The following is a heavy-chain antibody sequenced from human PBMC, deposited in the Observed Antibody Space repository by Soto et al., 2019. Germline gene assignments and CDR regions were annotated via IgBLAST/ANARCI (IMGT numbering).Heavy chain of an antibody. CDR3: ARDHVNNWFDT. V-gene: IGHV4-38-2*02. Sequence: SETLCLTCAVSGYSISSCYYWCWSRQPPGKGLEWIGSIYHSGSTYYNPSLKSRVTISVDTSKNQFSLKLSSVTAADTAVYYCARDHVNNWFDTWGQGTLVTVSS. J-gene: IGHJ5*02. CDR2: IYHSGST. CDR1: GYSISSCYY.